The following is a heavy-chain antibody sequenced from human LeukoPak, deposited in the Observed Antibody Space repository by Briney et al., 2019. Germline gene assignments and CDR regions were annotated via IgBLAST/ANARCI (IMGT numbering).Heavy chain of an antibody. V-gene: IGHV4-4*07. Sequence: SETLSLTCTVSGGSISSYYWSWIRQPAGKGLEWIGRIYTSGSTNYNPSLKSRVTMSVDTSKNQFSLKLSSVTAADTAVYYCARGLYSSGWRGALDWYFDLWGRGTLVTVSS. J-gene: IGHJ2*01. D-gene: IGHD6-19*01. CDR2: IYTSGST. CDR1: GGSISSYY. CDR3: ARGLYSSGWRGALDWYFDL.